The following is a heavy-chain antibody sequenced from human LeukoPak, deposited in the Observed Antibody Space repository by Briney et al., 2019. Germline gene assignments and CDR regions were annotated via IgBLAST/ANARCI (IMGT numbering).Heavy chain of an antibody. CDR3: ARLTWGSYGSGSSSDY. V-gene: IGHV3-7*01. J-gene: IGHJ4*02. CDR1: GFTFSDYW. CDR2: IKQDGSQT. Sequence: SGGSLRLSCAVSGFTFSDYWMAWVRQAPGKGLEWLVNIKQDGSQTYYVDSVKGRFTISRDNAKNSLYLQMNSLRAEDTAVYYCARLTWGSYGSGSSSDYWGQGTLVTVSS. D-gene: IGHD3-10*01.